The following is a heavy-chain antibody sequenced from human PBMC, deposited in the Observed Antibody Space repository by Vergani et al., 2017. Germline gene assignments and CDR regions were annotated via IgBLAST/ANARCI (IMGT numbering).Heavy chain of an antibody. CDR1: GFTFDDYT. CDR3: AKDISGLPEYYYYYYGMYV. V-gene: IGHV3-43*01. D-gene: IGHD6-19*01. J-gene: IGHJ6*02. Sequence: EVQLVESGGVVVQPGGSLRLSCAASGFTFDDYTMHWVCHGPGKGLEWVSLISWDRGSTYYADSVKGRFTISRDNSKNSLYLQMNSLRTEDTALYYCAKDISGLPEYYYYYYGMYVCSQGCTLTVSS. CDR2: ISWDRGST.